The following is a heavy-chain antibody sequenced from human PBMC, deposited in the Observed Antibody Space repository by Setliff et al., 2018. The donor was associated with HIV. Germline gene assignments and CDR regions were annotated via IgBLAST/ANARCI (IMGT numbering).Heavy chain of an antibody. D-gene: IGHD3-3*01. CDR3: ATLSGPVDH. Sequence: SETLSLTCAVYGGSFSDYYWSWIRQSPGRGLEWIGEINHGGSTIYNPSLKSRVTISIDTSKNQFSLNLTSVTAADTALYYCATLSGPVDHWGQGTLVTVSS. CDR2: INHGGST. J-gene: IGHJ4*02. CDR1: GGSFSDYY. V-gene: IGHV4-34*01.